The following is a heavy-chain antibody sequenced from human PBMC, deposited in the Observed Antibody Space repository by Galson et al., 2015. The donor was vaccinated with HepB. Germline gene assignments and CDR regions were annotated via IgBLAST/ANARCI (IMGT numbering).Heavy chain of an antibody. V-gene: IGHV1-8*01. Sequence: SVKVSCKASGYTFTSYDINWVRQATGQGLEWMGWMNPNSGNTGYAQKFQGRVTMTRNTSISTAYMGLSSLRSEDTAVYYCARLYSWNYYYMDVWGKGTMVTVSS. J-gene: IGHJ6*03. CDR3: ARLYSWNYYYMDV. CDR1: GYTFTSYD. D-gene: IGHD4-11*01. CDR2: MNPNSGNT.